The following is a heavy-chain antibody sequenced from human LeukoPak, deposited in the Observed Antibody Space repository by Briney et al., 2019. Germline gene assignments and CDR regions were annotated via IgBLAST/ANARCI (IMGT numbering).Heavy chain of an antibody. Sequence: PGGSLRLSFAAPGFTDSSTYMRWVRQAPGQGLGRVSNIYSAGSTYYAEHLMGRFTISSDNCKNPLYLHMDSLRAEDTSVYCLAKCQCTNGICWLDWGQGTLVTVSS. D-gene: IGHD2-8*01. V-gene: IGHV3-53*01. CDR3: AKCQCTNGICWLD. CDR1: GFTDSSTY. CDR2: IYSAGST. J-gene: IGHJ4*02.